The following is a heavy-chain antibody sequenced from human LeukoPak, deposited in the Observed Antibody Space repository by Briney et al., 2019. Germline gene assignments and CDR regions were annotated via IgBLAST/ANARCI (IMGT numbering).Heavy chain of an antibody. V-gene: IGHV3-33*01. CDR2: IWYDGSNK. CDR3: AAIPNSSGYYSIGGLDY. Sequence: PGGSLRLSCAASGFTFSSYGMHWVRQAPGKGLEWVAVIWYDGSNKYYADSVKGRFTISRDNSKDTLYLQMNSLRSEDTAVYYCAAIPNSSGYYSIGGLDYWGQGTLVTVSS. D-gene: IGHD3-22*01. J-gene: IGHJ4*02. CDR1: GFTFSSYG.